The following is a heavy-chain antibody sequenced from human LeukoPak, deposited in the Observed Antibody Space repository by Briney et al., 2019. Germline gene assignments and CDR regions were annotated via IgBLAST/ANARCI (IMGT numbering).Heavy chain of an antibody. CDR3: ARDCSLPSSSCTEPYFDY. CDR2: IISCFGTA. D-gene: IGHD6-13*01. V-gene: IGHV1-69*15. J-gene: IGHJ4*02. CDR1: GGTFSSYA. Sequence: SVKVSCKASGGTFSSYAISWGRQAPGQGLGWMGRIISCFGTANYAQKFQGRVTITPDESTSTAYMELSSLRSEDTAVYYCARDCSLPSSSCTEPYFDYWGQGTLVTVSS.